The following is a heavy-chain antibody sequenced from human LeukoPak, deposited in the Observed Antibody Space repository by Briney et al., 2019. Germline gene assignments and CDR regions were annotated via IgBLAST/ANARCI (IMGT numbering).Heavy chain of an antibody. J-gene: IGHJ3*02. Sequence: QPGGSLRLSCAASGFTFSSYGMHWVRQAPGKGLEWVAFIRYDGNNKYYADSVKGRFTISRDNSKNTLYLQMNSLRAEDTAVYYCAKEGIAARHGHGNDAFDIWGQGTMVTVSS. V-gene: IGHV3-30*02. CDR1: GFTFSSYG. D-gene: IGHD6-6*01. CDR2: IRYDGNNK. CDR3: AKEGIAARHGHGNDAFDI.